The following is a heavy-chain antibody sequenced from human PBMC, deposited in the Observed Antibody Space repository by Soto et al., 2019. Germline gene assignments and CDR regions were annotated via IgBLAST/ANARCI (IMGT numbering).Heavy chain of an antibody. D-gene: IGHD3-10*01. Sequence: GGSLRLSCAPSGFTFSTYGMHWVRQAPGKGLEWVAVIWYDGSNQYYADSVKGRFTISRDNSKNVLYLQMNSLRAEDTAVYYCARDLGAFNYGSAYFDYWGQGTPVTVSS. CDR3: ARDLGAFNYGSAYFDY. CDR1: GFTFSTYG. V-gene: IGHV3-33*01. CDR2: IWYDGSNQ. J-gene: IGHJ4*02.